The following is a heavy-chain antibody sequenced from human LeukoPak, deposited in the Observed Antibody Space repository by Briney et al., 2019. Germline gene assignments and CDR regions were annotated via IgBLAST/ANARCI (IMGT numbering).Heavy chain of an antibody. V-gene: IGHV3-11*01. D-gene: IGHD3-10*01. CDR3: ARVPDYGSGRPSPAYYYGMDV. CDR1: AFTFSDYY. J-gene: IGHJ6*02. Sequence: PGGSLKLSCAASAFTFSDYYMSWIRQAPGKGLEWVSYISRSGSAMYYADSVKGRFTISRDNSKTSLYLQMNSLRAEDTAVYYCARVPDYGSGRPSPAYYYGMDVWGQGTTVTVSS. CDR2: ISRSGSAM.